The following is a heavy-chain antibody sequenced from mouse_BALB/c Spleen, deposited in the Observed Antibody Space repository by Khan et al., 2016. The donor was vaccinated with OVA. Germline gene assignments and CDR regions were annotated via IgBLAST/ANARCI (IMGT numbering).Heavy chain of an antibody. Sequence: VQLQQSGAELVRSGASVKLSCTASGFNIKDYYMHWVKQRPEQGLEWIGWIDPENGDTEYAPKFQGKATMTADTSSNTAYLQLSSLTSEDTAVFDCNAVTYCYGRGWCGYWGEGSLVTVSA. D-gene: IGHD1-1*01. CDR2: IDPENGDT. CDR3: NAVTYCYGRGWCGY. CDR1: GFNIKDYY. V-gene: IGHV14-4*02. J-gene: IGHJ3*01.